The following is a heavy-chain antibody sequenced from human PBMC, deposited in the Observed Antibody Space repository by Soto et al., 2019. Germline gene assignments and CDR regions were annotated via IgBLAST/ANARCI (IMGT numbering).Heavy chain of an antibody. J-gene: IGHJ4*02. CDR3: ARHGGTTPFDF. CDR2: VYYSGTT. V-gene: IGHV4-39*01. D-gene: IGHD1-7*01. CDR1: GDSIRGSSYY. Sequence: QLQLQESGPGLVKPSETLSLTCTVSGDSIRGSSYYWAWIRQPPGQELEWIGTVYYSGTTYYHPSLKSRVTLSVDPSKNQFSLRLNSVTGTDTGTYFCARHGGTTPFDFWGQGIQVAVSS.